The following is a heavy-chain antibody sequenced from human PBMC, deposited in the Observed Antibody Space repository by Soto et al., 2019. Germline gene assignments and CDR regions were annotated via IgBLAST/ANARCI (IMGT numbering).Heavy chain of an antibody. CDR3: ARDFYGGYTYGPGHY. V-gene: IGHV3-7*01. CDR1: GFMFSAYW. CDR2: IHGDGGKI. J-gene: IGHJ4*02. Sequence: LRLSCAASGFMFSAYWMSWVRQAPGKGLEWVANIHGDGGKIYYVDSVKGRFTISRDNAKRSLYLQMNSLRAEDTAVYYCARDFYGGYTYGPGHYWGQGALVTVSS. D-gene: IGHD5-18*01.